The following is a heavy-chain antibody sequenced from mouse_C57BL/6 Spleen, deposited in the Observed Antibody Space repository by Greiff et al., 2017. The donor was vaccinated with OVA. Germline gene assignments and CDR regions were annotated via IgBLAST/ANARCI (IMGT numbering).Heavy chain of an antibody. V-gene: IGHV1-64*01. CDR1: GYTFTSYW. Sequence: QVQLQQSGAELVKPGASVKLSCKASGYTFTSYWMHWVKQRPGQGLEWIGMIHPNSGSTNYNEKFKSKATLTVDKSSSTAYMQLSSLTSEDSAVYYCAPYDARFFDYWGQGTTLTVSS. D-gene: IGHD2-3*01. CDR3: APYDARFFDY. CDR2: IHPNSGST. J-gene: IGHJ2*01.